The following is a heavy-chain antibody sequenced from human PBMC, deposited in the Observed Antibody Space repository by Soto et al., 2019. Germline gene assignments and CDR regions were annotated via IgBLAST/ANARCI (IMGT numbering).Heavy chain of an antibody. V-gene: IGHV4-39*01. D-gene: IGHD3-10*01. J-gene: IGHJ6*02. Sequence: PSETLSLTCTVSGGSISSSSYYWGWIRQPPGKGMEWIGSIYYRGSTYYNPSLKSRVTISVDTSKSQFSLKLSSVTAADTAVYYCARLSLTKGGRIYYGSGSYPPNLGTAYYYGMDVWGQGTTVTVSS. CDR1: GGSISSSSYY. CDR3: ARLSLTKGGRIYYGSGSYPPNLGTAYYYGMDV. CDR2: IYYRGST.